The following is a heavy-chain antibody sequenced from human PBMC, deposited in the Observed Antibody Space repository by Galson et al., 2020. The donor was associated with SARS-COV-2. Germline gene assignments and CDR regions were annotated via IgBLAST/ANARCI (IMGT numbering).Heavy chain of an antibody. CDR2: IYYSGST. Sequence: SETLSLTCAVSGGSISSGDYSWSWIRQPPGKGLEWIGYIYYSGSTYYNPSLKSRVTITVDRSQNQFSLKLTSVTAADTAVYYCARERGYCSSTCCYGVGYFDYWGQGTLVTVSS. V-gene: IGHV4-30-2*01. D-gene: IGHD2-2*01. CDR1: GGSISSGDYS. CDR3: ARERGYCSSTCCYGVGYFDY. J-gene: IGHJ4*02.